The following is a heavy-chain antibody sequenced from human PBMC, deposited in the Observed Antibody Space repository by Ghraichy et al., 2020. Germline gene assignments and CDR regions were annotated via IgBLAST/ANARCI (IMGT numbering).Heavy chain of an antibody. Sequence: SETLSLTCSVSGGSIGSPTYYWNWIRRPAGRGLEWIGRIYNNEGTNYNTSLKSRVTISVDTSKNQFSLHLSSVTAADTAVYYCARGGIAAYNWFDPWGQGTLVTVSP. V-gene: IGHV4-61*02. CDR1: GGSIGSPTYY. J-gene: IGHJ5*02. CDR2: IYNNEGT. D-gene: IGHD6-13*01. CDR3: ARGGIAAYNWFDP.